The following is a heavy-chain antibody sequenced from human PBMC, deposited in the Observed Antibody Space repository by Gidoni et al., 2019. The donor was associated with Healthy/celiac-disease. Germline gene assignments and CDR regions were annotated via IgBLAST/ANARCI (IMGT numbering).Heavy chain of an antibody. D-gene: IGHD3-3*01. V-gene: IGHV3-23*01. J-gene: IGHJ6*02. CDR2: IRGSGGST. CDR1: GFTFSSYS. Sequence: EAQLLEAGGGLVQPGGSLRLSCAASGFTFSSYSMSWVRQAPGKGLEWVTAIRGSGGSTYYADSVKGRFTISRDNSKNTLYLQMNSLRAEDTAVYYCAKYADGPTSITIFGVVIFRNYGMDVWGQGTTVTVSS. CDR3: AKYADGPTSITIFGVVIFRNYGMDV.